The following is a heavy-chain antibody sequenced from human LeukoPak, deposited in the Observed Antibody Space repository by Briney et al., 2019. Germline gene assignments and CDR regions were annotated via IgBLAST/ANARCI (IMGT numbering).Heavy chain of an antibody. CDR2: IIPIYNPE. V-gene: IGHV1-69*15. D-gene: IGHD2-21*02. Sequence: ASVKVSCKTSGGTFSSYAFSWMRQAPGQGLEWVGRIIPIYNPEDYTQRFQGRVTITADESTNTVYLELSSLRYDDTAVYYCAREPLGCGGDCHFDYWGQGTLVTVSS. CDR1: GGTFSSYA. CDR3: AREPLGCGGDCHFDY. J-gene: IGHJ4*02.